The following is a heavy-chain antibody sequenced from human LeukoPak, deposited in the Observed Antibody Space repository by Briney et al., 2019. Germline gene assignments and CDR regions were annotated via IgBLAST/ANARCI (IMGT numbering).Heavy chain of an antibody. D-gene: IGHD3-22*01. CDR1: GGSISSSNW. CDR3: ARTRLEFVVVITTTGAFDI. J-gene: IGHJ3*02. CDR2: IYHSGST. Sequence: SGTLSLTCAVSGGSISSSNWWSWVRQPLGKGLEWIGEIYHSGSTNYNPSLKSRVTISVDKSKNQFSLKLSSVTAADTAVYYCARTRLEFVVVITTTGAFDIWGQGIMVTVSS. V-gene: IGHV4-4*02.